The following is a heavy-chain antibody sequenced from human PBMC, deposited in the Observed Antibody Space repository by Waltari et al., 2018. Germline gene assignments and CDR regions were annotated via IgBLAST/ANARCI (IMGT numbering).Heavy chain of an antibody. CDR3: ARDQLAYGMDV. Sequence: DVQVVESGGGLVQPGRSRRLSCTGSRFTFGDYPLSWFRQGPGKGLEWVGLIRSETYGGTIDYAASVKGRFSISRDDSKSIAYLQMNGLKTDDTGVYYCARDQLAYGMDVWGQGTTVTVS. V-gene: IGHV3-49*03. J-gene: IGHJ6*02. CDR1: RFTFGDYP. CDR2: IRSETYGGTI. D-gene: IGHD2-2*01.